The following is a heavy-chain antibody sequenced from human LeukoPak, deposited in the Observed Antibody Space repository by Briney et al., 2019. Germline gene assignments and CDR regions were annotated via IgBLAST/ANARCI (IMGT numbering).Heavy chain of an antibody. CDR1: GFTFRTHG. J-gene: IGHJ4*02. CDR3: ARERDCGTSCETYYFVS. D-gene: IGHD2-2*01. CDR2: ISSSSTYI. V-gene: IGHV3-21*01. Sequence: SGGSLRLSCAASGFTFRTHGMNWVRQAPGKGLEWVASISSSSTYIHYADSVKGRFTISRDANSLYLQMNSLRAEDTAVYFCARERDCGTSCETYYFVSWGQGTLVTVSS.